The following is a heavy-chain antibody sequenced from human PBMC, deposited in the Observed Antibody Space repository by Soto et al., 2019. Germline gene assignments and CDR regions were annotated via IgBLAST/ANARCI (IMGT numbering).Heavy chain of an antibody. D-gene: IGHD3-3*01. V-gene: IGHV1-46*01. Sequence: ASVKVSCKASGYTFTSYYMHWVRQAPGQGLEWMGIINPSGGGTSYAQKFQGRVTMTRDTSTSTVYMELSSLRSEDTAVYYCARAFGRNYDFWSGYYGVGYFDYWGQGTLVTVSS. CDR3: ARAFGRNYDFWSGYYGVGYFDY. J-gene: IGHJ4*02. CDR2: INPSGGGT. CDR1: GYTFTSYY.